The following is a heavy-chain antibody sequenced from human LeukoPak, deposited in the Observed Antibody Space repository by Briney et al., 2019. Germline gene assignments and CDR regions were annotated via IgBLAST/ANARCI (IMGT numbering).Heavy chain of an antibody. CDR2: IYYSGST. CDR3: ARERYYDSSGYYYYYYYYMDV. CDR1: GGSISSSSYY. V-gene: IGHV4-39*02. Sequence: SETLSLTCTVSGGSISSSSYYWGWIRQPPGKGLEWIGSIYYSGSTYYNPSLKSRVTISVDTSKNQFSLKLSSVTAADTAVYYCARERYYDSSGYYYYYYYYMDVWGKGTTVTISS. D-gene: IGHD3-22*01. J-gene: IGHJ6*03.